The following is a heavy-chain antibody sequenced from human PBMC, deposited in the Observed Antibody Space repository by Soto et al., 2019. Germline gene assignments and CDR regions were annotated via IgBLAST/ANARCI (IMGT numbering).Heavy chain of an antibody. V-gene: IGHV4-59*01. Sequence: KSSETLSLTCTVSGGSISSYYWSWIRQPPGKGLEWIGYIYYSGSTNYNPSLKSRVTISVDTSKNQFSLKLSSVTAADTAVYYCARLETHAYYYYGMDVWGQGTTVTVSS. J-gene: IGHJ6*02. CDR2: IYYSGST. CDR3: ARLETHAYYYYGMDV. CDR1: GGSISSYY.